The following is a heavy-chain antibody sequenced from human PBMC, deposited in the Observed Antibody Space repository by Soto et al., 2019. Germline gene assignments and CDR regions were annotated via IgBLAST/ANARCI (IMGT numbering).Heavy chain of an antibody. CDR2: IYYSGST. Sequence: QVQLQESGPGLVKPSETLSLTCTVSGGSISSYYWSWIRQPPGKGLEWIGYIYYSGSTNYNPSLKSRXXIXVXXPNNPFSLKLSSVTAADTAVYYCARDRLGAAGTDYWGQGTLVTVSS. CDR3: ARDRLGAAGTDY. V-gene: IGHV4-59*01. CDR1: GGSISSYY. J-gene: IGHJ4*02. D-gene: IGHD6-13*01.